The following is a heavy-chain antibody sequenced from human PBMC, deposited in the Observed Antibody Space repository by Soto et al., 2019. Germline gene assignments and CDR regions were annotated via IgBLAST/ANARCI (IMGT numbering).Heavy chain of an antibody. CDR1: GFTFSDYY. V-gene: IGHV3-11*01. J-gene: IGHJ6*03. CDR3: ARDRLHGPTRYYYMDV. Sequence: GGSLRLSCAASGFTFSDYYMSWIRQAPGKGLEWVSYISSSGSTIYYADSVKGRFTISRDNAKNSLYLQMNSLRAEDTAVYYCARDRLHGPTRYYYMDVWGKGTTVTVSS. CDR2: ISSSGSTI. D-gene: IGHD4-4*01.